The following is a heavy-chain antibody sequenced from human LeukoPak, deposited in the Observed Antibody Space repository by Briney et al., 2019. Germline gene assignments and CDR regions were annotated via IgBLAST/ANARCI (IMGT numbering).Heavy chain of an antibody. J-gene: IGHJ6*02. V-gene: IGHV3-73*01. CDR3: TRRGSYYGMDV. D-gene: IGHD1-14*01. CDR2: IRSKANSYAT. CDR1: GFTFSSYS. Sequence: GGSLRLSCAASGFTFSSYSMNWVRQASGKGLEWVGRIRSKANSYATAYAASVKGRFTISRDDSKNTAYLQMNSLKTEDTAVYYCTRRGSYYGMDVWGQGTTVTVSS.